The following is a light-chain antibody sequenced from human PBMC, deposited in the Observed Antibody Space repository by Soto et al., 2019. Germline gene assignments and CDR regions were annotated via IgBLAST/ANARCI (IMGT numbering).Light chain of an antibody. Sequence: SALTQPPSASGSPGQSVTISCTGTSSDVGGYNYVSWYQQHPGKAPKLIIYAVNKWPSGVPDRFSGSKSGNTASLTVSGLQAEDEADYYCSSYAGTSYMIFGSGTKVTVL. V-gene: IGLV2-8*01. CDR3: SSYAGTSYMI. CDR2: AVN. J-gene: IGLJ1*01. CDR1: SSDVGGYNY.